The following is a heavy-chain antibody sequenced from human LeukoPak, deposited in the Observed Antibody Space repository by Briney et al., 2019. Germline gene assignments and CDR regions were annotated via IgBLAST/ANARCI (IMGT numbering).Heavy chain of an antibody. D-gene: IGHD6-13*01. CDR2: TYYRSKCYN. J-gene: IGHJ5*02. CDR1: GDIVSSNSAA. V-gene: IGHV6-1*01. Sequence: SQTLSLTCALSGDIVSSNSAAWHWLRQSPSRGLEWLARTYYRSKCYNDYAVSVKSRITINPDTSKNQFSLQLNSVTPEDTAVYYCAREARITGIAAAGTGFDPWGQGTLVTVSS. CDR3: AREARITGIAAAGTGFDP.